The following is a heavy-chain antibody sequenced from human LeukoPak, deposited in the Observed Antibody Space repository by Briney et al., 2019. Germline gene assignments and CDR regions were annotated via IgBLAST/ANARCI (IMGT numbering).Heavy chain of an antibody. D-gene: IGHD1-26*01. V-gene: IGHV3-23*01. J-gene: IGHJ4*02. CDR3: AKDRIGGMYDY. Sequence: GGSLRLSCAASGFTFSSYAMSWVRRAPGKGLEWVSAISGSGGSTFYADSVKGRFTISRDNSKNTLYLQMNSLRAEDTAVYYCAKDRIGGMYDYWGQGTLVTVSS. CDR1: GFTFSSYA. CDR2: ISGSGGST.